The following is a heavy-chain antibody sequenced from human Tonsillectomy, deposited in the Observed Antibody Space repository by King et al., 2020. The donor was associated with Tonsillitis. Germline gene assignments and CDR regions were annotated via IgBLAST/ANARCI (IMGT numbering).Heavy chain of an antibody. V-gene: IGHV4-34*01. CDR1: GGSFSGYY. Sequence: QLQQWGAGLLKPSETLSLTCAVYGGSFSGYYWSWIRQPPGKGLEWIGEINHSGRTNYNPSLKSRVTISVDTSKNHFSLRLSSVTAADTAVYYCARVEVTDFWSGKDQGPSYYMDVWGRGTTVTVSS. CDR3: ARVEVTDFWSGKDQGPSYYMDV. D-gene: IGHD3-3*01. CDR2: INHSGRT. J-gene: IGHJ6*03.